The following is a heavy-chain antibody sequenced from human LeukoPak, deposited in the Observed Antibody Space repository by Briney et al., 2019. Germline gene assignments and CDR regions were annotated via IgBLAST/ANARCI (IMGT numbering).Heavy chain of an antibody. CDR1: GGSISSGYY. CDR2: IYHSGST. Sequence: SETLSLTCTVSGGSISSGYYWGWIRQPPGKGLEWIGSIYHSGSTYYNPSLKSRVTISVDTSKNQFSLKLSSVTAADTAVYYCARQYRPWIFDYWGQGTLVTVSS. D-gene: IGHD2-2*01. V-gene: IGHV4-38-2*02. CDR3: ARQYRPWIFDY. J-gene: IGHJ4*02.